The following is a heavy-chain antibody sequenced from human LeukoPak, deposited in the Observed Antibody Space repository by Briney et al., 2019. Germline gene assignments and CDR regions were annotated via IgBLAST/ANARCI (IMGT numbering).Heavy chain of an antibody. V-gene: IGHV4-59*08. CDR2: IDYSGST. D-gene: IGHD5-18*01. J-gene: IGHJ3*02. CDR3: ARRGYSYGYGDAFDI. Sequence: SETLSLTCTVSGGSINAYYWSWIRQPPGKGLEWIGYIDYSGSTNYNPSLKSRVTISVDTSKNQFSLKLSSVTAADTAVYYCARRGYSYGYGDAFDIWGQGTMVTVSS. CDR1: GGSINAYY.